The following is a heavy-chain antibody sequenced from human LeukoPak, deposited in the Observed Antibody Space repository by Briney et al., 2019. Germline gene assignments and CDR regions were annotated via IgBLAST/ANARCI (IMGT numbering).Heavy chain of an antibody. J-gene: IGHJ6*02. V-gene: IGHV4-31*03. CDR2: IYYGGST. CDR3: ARDSQHYYYGMDV. CDR1: GGSISSGGYY. Sequence: SETLSLTCTVSGGSISSGGYYWSWIRQHPGKGLEWIGYIYYGGSTYYNPSLKSRVTISVDTSKNQFSLKLSSVTAADTAVYYCARDSQHYYYGMDVWGQGTTVTVSS.